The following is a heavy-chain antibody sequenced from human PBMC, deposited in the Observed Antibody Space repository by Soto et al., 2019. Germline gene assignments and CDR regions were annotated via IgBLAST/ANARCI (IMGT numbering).Heavy chain of an antibody. J-gene: IGHJ5*02. CDR3: ARLISATNNYTGFDP. Sequence: SAPLSLTCSVSGAALNSGNYYWSWIRQVPGKGLEWIGHTYVTGGVDYNPSRRDRITISQDTSERQFSLNLRLVTAADTAVDYCARLISATNNYTGFDPWGQGTRVTVSA. D-gene: IGHD4-4*01. CDR1: GAALNSGNYY. CDR2: TYVTGGV. V-gene: IGHV4-31*03.